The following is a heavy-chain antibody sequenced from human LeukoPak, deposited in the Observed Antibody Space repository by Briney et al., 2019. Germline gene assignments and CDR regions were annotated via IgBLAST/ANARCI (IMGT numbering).Heavy chain of an antibody. V-gene: IGHV3-49*04. J-gene: IGHJ4*02. CDR3: TRVAYSSTWYYFDY. CDR1: GFTFGDYA. CDR2: IRSKAYGGTT. Sequence: PGGSLRLSCTASGFTFGDYALSLVRQAPGKGLEWVGFIRSKAYGGTTEYAASVKGRFTISRDDSKSIASLQVNSLKSDDTAIYYCTRVAYSSTWYYFDYWGQGTLVTVSS. D-gene: IGHD2-2*01.